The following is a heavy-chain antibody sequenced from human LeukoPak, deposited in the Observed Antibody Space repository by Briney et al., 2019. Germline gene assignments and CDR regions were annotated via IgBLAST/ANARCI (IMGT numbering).Heavy chain of an antibody. CDR1: GFTVSSNY. Sequence: GGSLRLSCAASGFTVSSNYMSWVRQAPGKGLEWVSLIYSGGSTYYADSVKGRFTISRDNSKNTLYLQMNSLRAEDTAVYYCAKNTGYSSSWYYFDYWGQGTLVTVSS. V-gene: IGHV3-53*01. CDR2: IYSGGST. J-gene: IGHJ4*02. D-gene: IGHD6-13*01. CDR3: AKNTGYSSSWYYFDY.